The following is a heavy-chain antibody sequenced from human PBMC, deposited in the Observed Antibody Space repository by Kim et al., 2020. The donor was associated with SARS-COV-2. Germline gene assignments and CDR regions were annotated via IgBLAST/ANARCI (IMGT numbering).Heavy chain of an antibody. CDR1: GFTVSTYW. D-gene: IGHD3-22*01. CDR2: INADGSTT. Sequence: GGSLRLSCAASGFTVSTYWMHWVRQSPGKGLVWVSRINADGSTTNYADSVEGRFTISRDNAKNTLYLQLNSLRPDDTAVYYCARRYYDSPGYYYFHSWG. V-gene: IGHV3-74*01. CDR3: ARRYYDSPGYYYFHS. J-gene: IGHJ4*01.